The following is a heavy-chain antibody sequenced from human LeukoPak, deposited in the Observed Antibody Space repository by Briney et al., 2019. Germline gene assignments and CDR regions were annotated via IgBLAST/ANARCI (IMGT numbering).Heavy chain of an antibody. CDR3: ARAVDIVVVPAAISGYWFDP. CDR2: ISAYNGNT. CDR1: GYTFTSYG. J-gene: IGHJ5*02. D-gene: IGHD2-2*03. V-gene: IGHV1-18*01. Sequence: SVKVSCKASGYTFTSYGISWARQAPGQGLEWMGWISAYNGNTNYAQKLQGRVTMTTDTSTSTAYMELRSLRSDDTAVYYCARAVDIVVVPAAISGYWFDPWGQGTLVTVSS.